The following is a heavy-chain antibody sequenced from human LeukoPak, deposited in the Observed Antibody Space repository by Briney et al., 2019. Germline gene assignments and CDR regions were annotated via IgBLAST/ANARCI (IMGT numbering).Heavy chain of an antibody. J-gene: IGHJ4*02. CDR1: GFTFSSYP. CDR2: IDSDGSTT. Sequence: GGSLRLSCAAPGFTFSSYPMHWVRQAPGKGLVWVARIDSDGSTTHYADSVKGRFTISRDNAKNTLYLQVNSLRAEDMAVYYCTSTGSYSIWDQGALVTVSS. D-gene: IGHD1-26*01. CDR3: TSTGSYSI. V-gene: IGHV3-74*01.